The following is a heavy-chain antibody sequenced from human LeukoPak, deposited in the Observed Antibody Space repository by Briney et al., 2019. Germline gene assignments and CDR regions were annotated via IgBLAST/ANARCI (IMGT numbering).Heavy chain of an antibody. D-gene: IGHD4-11*01. CDR3: APLLMTTVNRRLRMAY. Sequence: PGGSLRLSCAASGFTFSSYVMHWVRQAPGNGLEWVAIISYDGTNKYYADSVKGRFNISRDNSNNSLYLQMHSLRPEDTAVYYCAPLLMTTVNRRLRMAYWGQGTLVTVSS. CDR1: GFTFSSYV. V-gene: IGHV3-30-3*01. CDR2: ISYDGTNK. J-gene: IGHJ4*02.